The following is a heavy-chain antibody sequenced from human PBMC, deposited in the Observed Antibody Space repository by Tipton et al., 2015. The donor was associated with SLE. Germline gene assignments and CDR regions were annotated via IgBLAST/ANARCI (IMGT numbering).Heavy chain of an antibody. CDR3: ARRYIKQWLAGAFDI. J-gene: IGHJ3*02. CDR1: GGSISSYY. CDR2: IYYSGST. D-gene: IGHD6-19*01. V-gene: IGHV4-59*01. Sequence: TLSLTCTVSGGSISSYYWSWIRQPPGKGLEWIGYIYYSGSTNYNPSLKSRVTISVDTSKNQFSLKLSSVTAADTAVYYCARRYIKQWLAGAFDILGQGTMVTVSS.